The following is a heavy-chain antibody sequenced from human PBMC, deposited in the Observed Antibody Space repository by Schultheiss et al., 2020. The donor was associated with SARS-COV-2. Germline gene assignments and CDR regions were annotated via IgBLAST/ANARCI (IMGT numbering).Heavy chain of an antibody. V-gene: IGHV3-48*03. CDR3: AKDLKFWSGYYTGGMDV. Sequence: GGSLRLSCAASGFTFNYYEMNWVRQAPGKGLEWLSYISSSGGTTLYADSVKGRFTISRDNAKNSLYLQMNSLRAEDTAVYYCAKDLKFWSGYYTGGMDVWGQGTTVTVSS. J-gene: IGHJ6*02. CDR2: ISSSGGTT. CDR1: GFTFNYYE. D-gene: IGHD3-3*01.